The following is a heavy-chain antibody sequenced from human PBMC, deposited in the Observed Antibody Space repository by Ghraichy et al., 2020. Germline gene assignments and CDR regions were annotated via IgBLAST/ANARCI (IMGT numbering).Heavy chain of an antibody. V-gene: IGHV4-59*01. Sequence: SETLSLTCTVSGGSISSYYWSWIRQPPGKGLEWIGYIYYSGSTNYNPSLKSRVTISVDTSKNQFSLKLSSVTAADTAVYYCARGGGVPFAAYYYYGMDVWGQGTTVTVSS. D-gene: IGHD1-26*01. CDR2: IYYSGST. CDR1: GGSISSYY. J-gene: IGHJ6*02. CDR3: ARGGGVPFAAYYYYGMDV.